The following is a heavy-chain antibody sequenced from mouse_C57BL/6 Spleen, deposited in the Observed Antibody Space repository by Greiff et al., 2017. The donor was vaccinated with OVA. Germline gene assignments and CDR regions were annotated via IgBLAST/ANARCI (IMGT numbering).Heavy chain of an antibody. Sequence: VQLKESGPELVKPGASVKISCKASGYSFTDYNMNWVKQSNGKSLEWIGVINPNYGTTSYNQKFKGKATLTVDQSSSTAYMQLNSLTSEDSAVYYCARSSYGSNYWYFDVWGTGTTVTVSS. CDR1: GYSFTDYN. D-gene: IGHD1-1*01. J-gene: IGHJ1*03. CDR3: ARSSYGSNYWYFDV. CDR2: INPNYGTT. V-gene: IGHV1-39*01.